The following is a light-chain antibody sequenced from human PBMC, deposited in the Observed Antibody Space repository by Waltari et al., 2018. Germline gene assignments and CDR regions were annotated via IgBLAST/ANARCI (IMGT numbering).Light chain of an antibody. V-gene: IGKV1-5*01. CDR3: QQYESFWT. CDR2: DVS. J-gene: IGKJ1*01. Sequence: DIQMTQSPSTLSASVGDRVTITCRASQSVSSWLAWYQQKPGKAPKLLIYDVSSLQSGVPSRFSGSGSGTQFTLTITSLQPDDFATNYCQQYESFWTFGQGTKVEIK. CDR1: QSVSSW.